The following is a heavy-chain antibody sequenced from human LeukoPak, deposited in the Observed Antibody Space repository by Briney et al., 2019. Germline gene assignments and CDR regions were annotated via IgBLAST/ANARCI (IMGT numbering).Heavy chain of an antibody. CDR3: ARDKEPDAFDI. V-gene: IGHV1-46*01. J-gene: IGHJ3*02. CDR1: GYTLTELS. D-gene: IGHD1-14*01. Sequence: ASVKVSCKVSGYTLTELSMHWVRQAPGQGLEWMGIINPSGGSTSYAQKFQGRVTMTRDTSTSTVYMELSSLRSEDTAVYYCARDKEPDAFDIWGQGTMVTVSS. CDR2: INPSGGST.